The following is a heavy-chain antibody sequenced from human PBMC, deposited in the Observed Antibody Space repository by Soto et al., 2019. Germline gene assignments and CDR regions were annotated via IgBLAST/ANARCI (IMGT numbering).Heavy chain of an antibody. V-gene: IGHV1-18*01. CDR2: ISAYNGNT. J-gene: IGHJ4*02. D-gene: IGHD3-9*01. CDR3: ARDYDILTGPPPPGAYY. Sequence: ASVKVSCKASGYTFTSYGISWVRQAPGQGLEWMGWISAYNGNTNYAQKLQGRVTMTTDTSTSTAYMELRSLRSDDTTVYYCARDYDILTGPPPPGAYYWGQGTLVTVSS. CDR1: GYTFTSYG.